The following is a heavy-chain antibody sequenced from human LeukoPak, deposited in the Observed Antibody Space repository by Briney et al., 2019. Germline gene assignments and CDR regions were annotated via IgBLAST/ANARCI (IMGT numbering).Heavy chain of an antibody. Sequence: QPGGSLRLSCAVSGFTFDDYGMNWVRQAPGKGLEWVAYISRKSTTIYYADSVKGRFTISRDNAKNSLYLQMNSLRAEDTAVYYCARDCIGSYCNFDYMDVWGKGTTVTVSS. CDR2: ISRKSTTI. J-gene: IGHJ6*03. D-gene: IGHD1-26*01. CDR3: ARDCIGSYCNFDYMDV. V-gene: IGHV3-48*01. CDR1: GFTFDDYG.